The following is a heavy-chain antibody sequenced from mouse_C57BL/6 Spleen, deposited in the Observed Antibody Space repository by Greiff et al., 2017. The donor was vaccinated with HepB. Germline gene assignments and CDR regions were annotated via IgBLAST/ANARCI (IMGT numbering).Heavy chain of an antibody. D-gene: IGHD2-5*01. V-gene: IGHV5-16*01. J-gene: IGHJ4*01. CDR1: GFTFSDYY. CDR3: ARGAYYSIYYAMDY. Sequence: EVKLMESEGGLVQPGSSMKLSCTASGFTFSDYYMAWVRQVPEKGLEWVANINYDGSSTYYLDSLKSRFIISRDNAKNILYLQMSSLKSEDTATYYCARGAYYSIYYAMDYWGQGTSVTVSS. CDR2: INYDGSST.